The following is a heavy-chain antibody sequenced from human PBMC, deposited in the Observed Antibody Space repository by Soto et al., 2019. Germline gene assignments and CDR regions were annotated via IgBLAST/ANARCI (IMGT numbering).Heavy chain of an antibody. J-gene: IGHJ6*02. CDR2: ISAYNGNT. Sequence: ASVKVSCKASGYTFTSYGISWVRQAPGQGLEWMGWISAYNGNTNYAQKLRGRVTMTTDTYTSTAYMELRSLRSDDTAVYYCARTEYSSSLYGMDVWGQGTTVTVSS. D-gene: IGHD6-6*01. CDR3: ARTEYSSSLYGMDV. V-gene: IGHV1-18*01. CDR1: GYTFTSYG.